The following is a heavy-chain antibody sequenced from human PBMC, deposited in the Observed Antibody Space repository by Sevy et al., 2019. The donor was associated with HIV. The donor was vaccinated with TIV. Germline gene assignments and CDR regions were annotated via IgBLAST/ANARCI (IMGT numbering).Heavy chain of an antibody. Sequence: GGSLRLSCEGSGFSFGTYSTHWVRQAPGKGLEWVGVIWYDGSKQSYADSVKGRVTFSRDNSKSTMYLDMNALRAEDTAVYYCARGPDTEISLHHVMRSFEWVFRGKSFDYWGQGALVTVSS. D-gene: IGHD3-3*01. J-gene: IGHJ4*02. V-gene: IGHV3-30*04. CDR2: IWYDGSKQ. CDR3: ARGPDTEISLHHVMRSFEWVFRGKSFDY. CDR1: GFSFGTYS.